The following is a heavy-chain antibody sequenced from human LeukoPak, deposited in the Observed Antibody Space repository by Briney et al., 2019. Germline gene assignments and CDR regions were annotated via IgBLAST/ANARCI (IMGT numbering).Heavy chain of an antibody. D-gene: IGHD3-10*01. CDR3: ARGVNYGSGSYFFSFDYYYMDV. Sequence: SGGSLRLSCAASGFTFSSYGMSWVRQAPGKGLEWVLYISSSGSTIYYADSVKGRFTISRDNAKNSLYLQMNSLRAEDTAVYYCARGVNYGSGSYFFSFDYYYMDVWGKGTTVTVSS. J-gene: IGHJ6*03. V-gene: IGHV3-48*04. CDR2: ISSSGSTI. CDR1: GFTFSSYG.